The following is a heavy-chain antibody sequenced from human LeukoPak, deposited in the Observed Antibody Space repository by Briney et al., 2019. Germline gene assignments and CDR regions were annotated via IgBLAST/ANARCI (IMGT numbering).Heavy chain of an antibody. CDR1: GGSISSGSYY. V-gene: IGHV4-61*02. J-gene: IGHJ5*02. D-gene: IGHD2-2*01. Sequence: SETLSLTCTVSGGSISSGSYYWSWIRQPAGKGLEWIGRIYTSGSTNYNPSLKSRVTISVDTSKNQFSLKLSSVTAADTAVYYCARGWIVPAATAPGIGYGWFDPWGQGTLVTVSS. CDR2: IYTSGST. CDR3: ARGWIVPAATAPGIGYGWFDP.